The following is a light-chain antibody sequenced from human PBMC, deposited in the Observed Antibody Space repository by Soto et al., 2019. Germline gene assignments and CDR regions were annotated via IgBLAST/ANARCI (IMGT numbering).Light chain of an antibody. CDR3: LQHNNYPYP. Sequence: DIQMTQSPSSLSASVGDRVTITCRASQGIRKDLGWYQQKPGKAPKRLIYGASTLQSGVPSRFSRSGSGTEFTLTISSLQPEDFATYYCLQHNNYPYPFGQGTKVEIK. J-gene: IGKJ2*01. V-gene: IGKV1-17*01. CDR1: QGIRKD. CDR2: GAS.